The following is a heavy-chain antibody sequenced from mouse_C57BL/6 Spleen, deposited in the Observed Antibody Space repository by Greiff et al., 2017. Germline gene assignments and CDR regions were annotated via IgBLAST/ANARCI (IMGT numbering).Heavy chain of an antibody. V-gene: IGHV5-9*01. CDR2: ISGGGGNT. CDR1: GFTFSSYT. CDR3: ARQVPYLYYFDY. Sequence: EVQGVESGGGLVKPGGSLKLSCAASGFTFSSYTMSWVRQTPEKRLEWVATISGGGGNTYYPDSVKGRFTISRDNAKNTLYLHMSSLRSEDTALYYCARQVPYLYYFDYWGQGTTLTVSS. D-gene: IGHD2-10*01. J-gene: IGHJ2*01.